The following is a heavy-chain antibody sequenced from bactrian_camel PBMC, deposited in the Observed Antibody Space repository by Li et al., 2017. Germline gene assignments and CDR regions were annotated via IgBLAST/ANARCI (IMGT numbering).Heavy chain of an antibody. V-gene: IGHV3S61*01. CDR1: GFTFDDSD. J-gene: IGHJ4*01. Sequence: HVQLVESGGGSVQPGGSLRLPCTASGFTFDDSDMGWYRQAPGNECELVSIISKDGSTYYTDPVKGRFTISRDDTSNTVTLQMNSLNPEDTGVYYCATDINNFYGQGTQVTVS. D-gene: IGHD8*01. CDR2: IISKDGST.